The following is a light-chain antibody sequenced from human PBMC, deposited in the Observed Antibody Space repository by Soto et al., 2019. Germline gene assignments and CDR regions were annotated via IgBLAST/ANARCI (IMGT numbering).Light chain of an antibody. V-gene: IGKV1-5*01. CDR3: QQSNTYPWT. Sequence: DIQMTQSPSTLSASVGDRVTITCRASQSIGTWLAWYQQKPGKAPKLLIYEASSLESGVPSRFXXXXXXXXXXXXXSSLQPDDFAIYWCQQSNTYPWTFGQGTKVEVK. CDR2: EAS. J-gene: IGKJ1*01. CDR1: QSIGTW.